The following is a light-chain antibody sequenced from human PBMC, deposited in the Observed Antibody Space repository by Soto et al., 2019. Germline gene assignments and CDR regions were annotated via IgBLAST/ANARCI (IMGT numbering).Light chain of an antibody. CDR2: DVS. V-gene: IGLV2-11*01. J-gene: IGLJ1*01. CDR3: CSYACSYTFYV. CDR1: SSDVGGYNY. Sequence: QSALTQPRSVSGSPGQSVTISGTGTSSDVGGYNYVSWYQQHPCKAPKLMIYDVSKRPSGVPDRFSGYKSGNTASLTIAWLQAEDEADYYCCSYACSYTFYVFGPGTKLTVL.